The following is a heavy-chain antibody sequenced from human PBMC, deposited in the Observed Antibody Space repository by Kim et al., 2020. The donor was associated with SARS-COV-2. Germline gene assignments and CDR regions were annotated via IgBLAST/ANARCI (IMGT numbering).Heavy chain of an antibody. V-gene: IGHV5-51*01. CDR1: GYNFPNYW. CDR3: ARSAGPYDYYFDY. Sequence: GESLEISCKGSGYNFPNYWIGWVRQMPGKGLEWMGIIYAGDSDSRYSPSFQGQVTISADKSTTTAYLQWSRLKASDTAMYYCARSAGPYDYYFDYWGQGT. CDR2: IYAGDSDS. J-gene: IGHJ4*02. D-gene: IGHD3-16*01.